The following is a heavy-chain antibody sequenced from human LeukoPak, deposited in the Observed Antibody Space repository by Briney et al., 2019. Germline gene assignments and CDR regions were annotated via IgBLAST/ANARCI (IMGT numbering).Heavy chain of an antibody. D-gene: IGHD1-26*01. CDR2: XXXYNGNT. Sequence: ASVKVSCKASAYTFTRYGISWVRQAPGQGLEXMXWXXXYNGNTEYAQKLQGRVTMTTDTSTSTAYMELGSLRFDDTAVYYCARARYLSGSRDDALDIWGQGTMVTVSS. CDR1: AYTFTRYG. V-gene: IGHV1-18*01. CDR3: ARARYLSGSRDDALDI. J-gene: IGHJ3*02.